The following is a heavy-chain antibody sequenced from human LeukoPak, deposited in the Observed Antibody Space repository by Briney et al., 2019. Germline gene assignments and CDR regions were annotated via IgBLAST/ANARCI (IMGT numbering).Heavy chain of an antibody. V-gene: IGHV3-30-3*01. J-gene: IGHJ4*02. CDR2: ISYDGSNK. D-gene: IGHD2-2*01. CDR1: GFTFSSYA. Sequence: GGSLRLSCAASGFTFSSYAMSWVRQAPGKGLEWVAVISYDGSNKYYADSVKGRFTISRDNSKNTLYLQMNSLRAEDTAVYYCARDKNVRGYCSSTSCYPFGYWGQGTLVTVSS. CDR3: ARDKNVRGYCSSTSCYPFGY.